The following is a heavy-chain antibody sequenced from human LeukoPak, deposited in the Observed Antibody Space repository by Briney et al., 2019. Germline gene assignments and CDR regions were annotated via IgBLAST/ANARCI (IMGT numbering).Heavy chain of an antibody. V-gene: IGHV3-48*03. CDR3: ARERGVGAYYFDS. CDR1: GFTFSSYE. CDR2: ISSSGSTI. D-gene: IGHD1-26*01. Sequence: GSLRLSCAASGFTFSSYEMNWVRQAPGKGLEWVSYISSSGSTIYYADSVKGRFTISRDNAKNSLYLQMNGLRPEDTAVYYCARERGVGAYYFDSWGQGTLVTVSS. J-gene: IGHJ4*02.